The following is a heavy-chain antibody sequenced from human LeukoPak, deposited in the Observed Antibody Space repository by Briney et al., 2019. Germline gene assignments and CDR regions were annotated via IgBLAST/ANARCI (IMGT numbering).Heavy chain of an antibody. CDR1: GSTFTSSA. V-gene: IGHV1-58*02. Sequence: SVKVSCKASGSTFTSSAIQWVRQARGQRLEWLGWIVVGTGNTNYAQKFQERVTITRDMSTGTAYLELSSLRSEDTAVYYCATGLIGGSNDAFDIWGQGTMVTVSS. D-gene: IGHD3-16*01. CDR2: IVVGTGNT. J-gene: IGHJ3*02. CDR3: ATGLIGGSNDAFDI.